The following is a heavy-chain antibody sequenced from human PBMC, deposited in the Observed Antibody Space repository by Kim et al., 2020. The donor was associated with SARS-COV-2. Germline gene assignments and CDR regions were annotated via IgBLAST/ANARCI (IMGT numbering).Heavy chain of an antibody. CDR2: IDSDNGNT. J-gene: IGHJ4*02. CDR3: VRGHYGKIVGED. D-gene: IGHD1-26*01. CDR1: GYTFTDYG. V-gene: IGHV1-18*01. Sequence: ASVKVSCKASGYTFTDYGFSWVRQAPGQGLEWMGWIDSDNGNTNYAQNLQGRVTMTADTSTSTAYMELMRLRSDDTAMYYCVRGHYGKIVGEDWGQGTLVTVSS.